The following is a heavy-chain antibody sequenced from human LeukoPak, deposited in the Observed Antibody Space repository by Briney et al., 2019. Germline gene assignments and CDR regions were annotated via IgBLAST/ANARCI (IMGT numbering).Heavy chain of an antibody. V-gene: IGHV3-9*01. CDR1: GFTFSSYA. CDR3: AKGRYSLYYFDY. Sequence: GGSLRLSCAASGFTFSSYAMHWVRQAPGKGLEWVSGISWNSGSIGYADSVKGRFTISRDNAKNSLYLQMNSLRAEDTALYYCAKGRYSLYYFDYWGQGTLVTVSS. J-gene: IGHJ4*02. D-gene: IGHD5-18*01. CDR2: ISWNSGSI.